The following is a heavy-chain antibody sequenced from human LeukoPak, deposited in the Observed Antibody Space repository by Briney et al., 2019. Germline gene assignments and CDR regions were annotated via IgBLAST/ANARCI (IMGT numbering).Heavy chain of an antibody. J-gene: IGHJ5*02. CDR1: GGSISSYY. Sequence: SETLSLTCSVSGGSISSYYWSWIRQPPGKRLEWIGYIYYSGSTNYNPSLKSRVTISVDTSKNQFSLKLSSVTAADTAVYYCARGLETTVTTFYNWFDPWGQGTLVTVSS. CDR3: ARGLETTVTTFYNWFDP. CDR2: IYYSGST. V-gene: IGHV4-59*01. D-gene: IGHD4-17*01.